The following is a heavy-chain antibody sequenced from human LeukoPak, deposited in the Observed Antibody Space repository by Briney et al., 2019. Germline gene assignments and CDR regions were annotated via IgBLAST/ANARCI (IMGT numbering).Heavy chain of an antibody. J-gene: IGHJ4*02. V-gene: IGHV3-23*01. CDR3: AKDYYGSGRLATFDY. CDR1: EFSFSSYW. Sequence: GGSLRLSCEGSEFSFSSYWMSWVRQAPGKGLEWVSAISGSGGSTYYADSVKGRFTISRDNSKNTLYLQMNSLRAEDTAVYYCAKDYYGSGRLATFDYWGQGALVTVSS. CDR2: ISGSGGST. D-gene: IGHD3-10*01.